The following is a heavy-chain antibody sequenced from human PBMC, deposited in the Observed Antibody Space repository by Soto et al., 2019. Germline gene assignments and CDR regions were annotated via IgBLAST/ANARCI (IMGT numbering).Heavy chain of an antibody. CDR3: ANRNYYQSSGYTCPYFDF. Sequence: EVQLLESGGGLVQPGGPLRLSCAASGFTFSNYDMTWVRQAPGKGLDWVSTISGSGDSTYYADSVKGRFTISRDNSKKSVYLQMNSMRVEYTAVYYWANRNYYQSSGYTCPYFDFWGQGRLVTVSS. V-gene: IGHV3-23*01. D-gene: IGHD3-22*01. CDR1: GFTFSNYD. CDR2: ISGSGDST. J-gene: IGHJ4*02.